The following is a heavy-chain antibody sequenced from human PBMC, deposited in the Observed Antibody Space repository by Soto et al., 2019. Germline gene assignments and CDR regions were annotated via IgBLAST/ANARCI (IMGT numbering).Heavy chain of an antibody. D-gene: IGHD1-7*01. CDR1: GLTVSGNY. CDR3: ARDPGFWGITGTPFDD. CDR2: IDSGGTT. V-gene: IGHV3-66*01. Sequence: EVQLVESGGGLVQPGGSLRLSCAASGLTVSGNYMSWVRQAPGKGLEWVSVIDSGGTTYYADSVNGRFTISRDNSKNTLDLQMIRRRAEDTAVYYCARDPGFWGITGTPFDDWVQGTLVTVSS. J-gene: IGHJ4*02.